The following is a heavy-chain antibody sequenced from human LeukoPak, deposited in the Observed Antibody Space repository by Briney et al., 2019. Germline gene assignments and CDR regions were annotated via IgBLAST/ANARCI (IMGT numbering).Heavy chain of an antibody. J-gene: IGHJ4*02. Sequence: GGSLRLSCAASGFTVSSNYMSWVRQAPGKGLEWVSVIYSGGSTYYADSVKGRFTISRDNSKNTLYLQMNSLRAEDTAVYYCARDRHGVASAYYFDYWGQGTLVTVSS. CDR3: ARDRHGVASAYYFDY. CDR1: GFTVSSNY. CDR2: IYSGGST. D-gene: IGHD3-3*01. V-gene: IGHV3-53*01.